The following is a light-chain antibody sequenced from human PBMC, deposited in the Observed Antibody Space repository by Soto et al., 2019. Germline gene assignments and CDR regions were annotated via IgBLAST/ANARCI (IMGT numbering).Light chain of an antibody. Sequence: QSVLTQPPSVSGAPGQRVTISCTGSSSNIGAGYDVHWYQQLPGTAPKLLIYGNSNRPSGVPDRFSGSKSGTSASLAITGLQAEDEDDYSCQSYDSSLSVVVFGGGTKVTVL. J-gene: IGLJ2*01. CDR2: GNS. CDR3: QSYDSSLSVVV. V-gene: IGLV1-40*01. CDR1: SSNIGAGYD.